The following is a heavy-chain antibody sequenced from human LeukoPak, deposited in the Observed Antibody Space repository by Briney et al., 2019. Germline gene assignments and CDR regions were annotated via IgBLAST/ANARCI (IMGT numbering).Heavy chain of an antibody. CDR1: GYTFTSYY. V-gene: IGHV1-46*01. D-gene: IGHD6-13*01. CDR3: ARDHSSSWLFDY. CDR2: INPSGGST. J-gene: IGHJ4*02. Sequence: ASVKVSCKASGYTFTSYYKHWVGQAPGQGLEWMGIINPSGGSTSYAQKFQGRVTMTRDMSTSTVYMELSSLRSEDTAVYYCARDHSSSWLFDYWGQGNLVTASS.